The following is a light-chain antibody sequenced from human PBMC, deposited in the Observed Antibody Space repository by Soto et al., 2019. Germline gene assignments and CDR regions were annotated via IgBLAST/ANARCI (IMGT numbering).Light chain of an antibody. J-gene: IGKJ5*01. CDR3: QQYSHLIT. CDR1: QNINNY. CDR2: DAS. Sequence: IQMTQSPSSLSASVGDRVTITCQASQNINNYLNWYQQKPGRAPKLLIYDASNLEAGVPSRFKGSGSGTDFTFTISRLQPEDIATYYCQQYSHLITFGQGTRLEIK. V-gene: IGKV1-33*01.